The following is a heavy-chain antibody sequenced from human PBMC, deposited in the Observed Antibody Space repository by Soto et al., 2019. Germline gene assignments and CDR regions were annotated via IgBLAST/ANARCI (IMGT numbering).Heavy chain of an antibody. CDR2: INPSGGST. J-gene: IGHJ4*02. V-gene: IGHV1-46*01. CDR1: GYTFTSYY. CDR3: ARFSDTAARKDY. Sequence: ASVKVSCKASGYTFTSYYMHWVRQAPGQGLEWMGRINPSGGSTSYAQKFQGRVTMTRDTSTSTAYMELSSLRSEDTAVYYCARFSDTAARKDYWGQGTLVTVSS. D-gene: IGHD6-6*01.